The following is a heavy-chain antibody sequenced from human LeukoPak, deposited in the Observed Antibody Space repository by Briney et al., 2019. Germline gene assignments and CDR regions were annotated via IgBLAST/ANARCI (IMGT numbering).Heavy chain of an antibody. Sequence: GGSLRLSCVASGLTFSSYAMPWVRQAPGKGLEYVSAISSNGGSTYYANPVKGRFTISRDNSKNTLYLQMGSLRAEDMAVYYCARGYNSGELLCCGYMDVWGKGTTVTVSS. D-gene: IGHD1-26*01. CDR2: ISSNGGST. CDR1: GLTFSSYA. V-gene: IGHV3-64*01. CDR3: ARGYNSGELLCCGYMDV. J-gene: IGHJ6*03.